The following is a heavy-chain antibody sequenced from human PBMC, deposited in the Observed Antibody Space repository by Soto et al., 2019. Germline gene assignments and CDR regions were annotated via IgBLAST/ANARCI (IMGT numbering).Heavy chain of an antibody. V-gene: IGHV4-31*03. Sequence: SETLSLTCPVSGGSISSGGYYWSWIRQHPVKGLEWIGYIYYSGSTYYNPPLKSRVTISVDTSKNQFSLKLSSVTAADTAVYYCARALYSGYDEIDYWGQGTLVTVSS. CDR2: IYYSGST. CDR3: ARALYSGYDEIDY. D-gene: IGHD5-12*01. J-gene: IGHJ4*02. CDR1: GGSISSGGYY.